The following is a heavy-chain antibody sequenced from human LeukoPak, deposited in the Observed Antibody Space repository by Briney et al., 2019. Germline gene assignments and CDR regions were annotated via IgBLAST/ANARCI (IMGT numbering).Heavy chain of an antibody. CDR1: GGSTSSYY. CDR3: ARMGYSSGWYYLDY. Sequence: ASETLSLTCNVSGGSTSSYYWNWVRQFSGKGLEWIGYIYYSGTTNYNPSLKSRVSISLDTSKNQFSLKLSSLTAADTAVYYCARMGYSSGWYYLDYWGQGTLVTVSS. CDR2: IYYSGTT. D-gene: IGHD6-19*01. J-gene: IGHJ4*02. V-gene: IGHV4-59*13.